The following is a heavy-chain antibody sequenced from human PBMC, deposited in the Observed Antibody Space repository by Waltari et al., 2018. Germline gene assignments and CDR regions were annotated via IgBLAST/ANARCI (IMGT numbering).Heavy chain of an antibody. CDR2: ISSSSSYI. Sequence: VQTLVSGDCPVTPGCSLGLSWLALGFTFTSYSMNSVRHVPGKGLEWVSSISSSSSYIYYADAVKGRFTISRDNAKNSLYLQMNSLRAEDTAVYYCARGGIVGATTLYFDYWGQGTLVTVSS. CDR1: GFTFTSYS. CDR3: ARGGIVGATTLYFDY. D-gene: IGHD1-26*01. J-gene: IGHJ4*02. V-gene: IGHV3-21*01.